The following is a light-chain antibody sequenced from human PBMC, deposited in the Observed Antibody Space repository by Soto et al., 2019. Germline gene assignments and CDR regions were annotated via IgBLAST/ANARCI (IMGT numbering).Light chain of an antibody. CDR2: GAS. J-gene: IGKJ4*01. Sequence: EIVLTQSPGTVSLSPGERATLSCRASQSVSSSYLAWYQQKPGQAPRLLIHGASSRATGIPDRFSGSESGTDFTLTISRLEPEDCGVYYCQQYGSSPLTCGGGTKVEIK. V-gene: IGKV3-20*01. CDR3: QQYGSSPLT. CDR1: QSVSSSY.